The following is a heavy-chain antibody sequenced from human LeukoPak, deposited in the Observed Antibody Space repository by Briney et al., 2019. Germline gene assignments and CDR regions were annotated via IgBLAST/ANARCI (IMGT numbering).Heavy chain of an antibody. D-gene: IGHD3-22*01. CDR3: ARDRPYYYDSSGYGDSDY. CDR2: ISSSSSYI. Sequence: GSLRLSCAASGFTFSSYSMNWVRQAPGKGLEWVSSISSSSSYIYYADSVKGRFTISRDNAKNSLYLQMNSLRAEDTAVYYCARDRPYYYDSSGYGDSDYWGQGTLVTVSS. CDR1: GFTFSSYS. J-gene: IGHJ4*02. V-gene: IGHV3-21*01.